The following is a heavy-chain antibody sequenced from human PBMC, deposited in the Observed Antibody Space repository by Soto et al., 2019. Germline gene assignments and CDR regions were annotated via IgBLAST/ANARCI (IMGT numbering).Heavy chain of an antibody. D-gene: IGHD6-19*01. J-gene: IGHJ6*02. CDR1: GYTFTSYG. CDR2: TSAYNGNT. CDR3: ARRQWLVGGYYYGMDV. Sequence: QVQLVQSGAEVKKPGASVKVSCKASGYTFTSYGISWVRQAPGQGLEWMGWTSAYNGNTNYAQKLQGRVTMTTDTSTSPAYMELRSLRSGDTAVYYCARRQWLVGGYYYGMDVWGQGTTVTVSS. V-gene: IGHV1-18*01.